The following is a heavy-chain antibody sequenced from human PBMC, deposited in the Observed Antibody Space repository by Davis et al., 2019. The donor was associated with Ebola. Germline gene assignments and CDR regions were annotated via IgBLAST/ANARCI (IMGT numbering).Heavy chain of an antibody. V-gene: IGHV3-48*02. Sequence: PGKSLKISCVASGFTFSIYSLNWVRQAPGKEPEWVAHSSLSAENIAYAESVKGRFTVSRDNAQNSLHLQMNSLRDDDTAVYYCARRIMGSSRGAVDVWGQGTTVTVSS. CDR1: GFTFSIYS. CDR2: SSLSAENI. J-gene: IGHJ6*02. D-gene: IGHD2-2*01. CDR3: ARRIMGSSRGAVDV.